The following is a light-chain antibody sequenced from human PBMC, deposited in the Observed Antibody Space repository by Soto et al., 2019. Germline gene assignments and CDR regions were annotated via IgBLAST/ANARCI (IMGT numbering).Light chain of an antibody. CDR3: QTWGTGIRV. V-gene: IGLV4-69*01. CDR1: SGHSSYV. CDR2: VNSDGSH. J-gene: IGLJ3*02. Sequence: QSVLTQSLSASASLGASVKLTCTLSSGHSSYVIAWHQQQPEKGPRYLMKVNSDGSHTKGDGIPDRFSGSSSGAERYLTISSLQSEDEADYFCQTWGTGIRVFGGGTKLTVL.